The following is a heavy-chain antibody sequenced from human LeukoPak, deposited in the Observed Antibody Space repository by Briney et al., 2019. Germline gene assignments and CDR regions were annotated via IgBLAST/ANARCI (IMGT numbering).Heavy chain of an antibody. Sequence: PSETLSLTCAVYGGSFSGYYWSWIRQPPWQRLDWIGAINHSASTHYNPSLKSRVTTSVDTSKNQFSLRLSSVTAADTAVYYCARGPRPFCSSTSCPPAYYGMDVWGQGTTVTVPS. CDR1: GGSFSGYY. D-gene: IGHD2-2*01. CDR3: ARGPRPFCSSTSCPPAYYGMDV. V-gene: IGHV4-34*01. J-gene: IGHJ6*02. CDR2: INHSAST.